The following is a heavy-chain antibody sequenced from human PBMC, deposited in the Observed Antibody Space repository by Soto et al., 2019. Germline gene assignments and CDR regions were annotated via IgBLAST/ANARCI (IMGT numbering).Heavy chain of an antibody. Sequence: SVKVSCKASGGTFSSYTISWVLQAPGQGLEWMGRIIPILGIANYAQKFQGRVTITADKSTSTAYMELSSLRSEDTAVYYCARFSEYYYGSGTTSFDPWGQGTLVTVSS. D-gene: IGHD3-10*01. V-gene: IGHV1-69*02. CDR1: GGTFSSYT. J-gene: IGHJ5*02. CDR3: ARFSEYYYGSGTTSFDP. CDR2: IIPILGIA.